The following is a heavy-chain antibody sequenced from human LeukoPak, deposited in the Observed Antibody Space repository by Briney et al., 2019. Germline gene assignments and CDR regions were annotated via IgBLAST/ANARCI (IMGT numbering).Heavy chain of an antibody. CDR1: GFTFGSYW. CDR3: ARRYFDY. CDR2: IKQDGSGK. J-gene: IGHJ4*02. V-gene: IGHV3-7*01. Sequence: GGSLRLSCAASGFTFGSYWMSWVRQAPGKGLEWVANIKQDGSGKYYVDSVKGRFTISRDNAKNSLYLQMNSLRAEDTAVYYCARRYFDYWGQGTLVTVSS.